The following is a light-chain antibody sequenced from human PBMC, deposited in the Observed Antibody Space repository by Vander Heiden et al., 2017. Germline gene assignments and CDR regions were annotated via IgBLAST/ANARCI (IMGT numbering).Light chain of an antibody. Sequence: DIQMTQSPSSLSASVGDRVTITCRASQSIDRYLHWYHQKPGKAPKLLIYAASSLQSGVPSRFSGSGSGTDFTLTISSLQPEDFATYYCQQSDSIHLTFGGGTKVEIK. V-gene: IGKV1-39*01. J-gene: IGKJ4*01. CDR2: AAS. CDR1: QSIDRY. CDR3: QQSDSIHLT.